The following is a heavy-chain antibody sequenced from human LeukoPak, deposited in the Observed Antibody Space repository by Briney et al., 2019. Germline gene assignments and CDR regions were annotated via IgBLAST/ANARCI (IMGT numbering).Heavy chain of an antibody. D-gene: IGHD6-19*01. J-gene: IGHJ4*02. CDR3: AKDLAHSSGWYYFDY. CDR1: GFTFDDYA. CDR2: ISWNSGSI. V-gene: IGHV3-9*01. Sequence: SLRLSCAASGFTFDDYAMHWVRQAPGKGLEWVSGISWNSGSIGYADSVKGRFTISRDNAKNSLYLQMNSLRAEDTALYYCAKDLAHSSGWYYFDYWGQGTLVTVSS.